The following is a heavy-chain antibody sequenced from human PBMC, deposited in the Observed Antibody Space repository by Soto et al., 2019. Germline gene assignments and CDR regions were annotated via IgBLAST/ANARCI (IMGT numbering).Heavy chain of an antibody. J-gene: IGHJ6*02. CDR1: GFTFSSAA. CDR3: AKSFLCSSASCCDYYYYGLDV. V-gene: IGHV3-23*01. D-gene: IGHD2-2*01. CDR2: ISGGGGSS. Sequence: EVQLLESGGGLVQPGGSLRLSCAASGFTFSSAAMSWVRQTPGKGLEWVSAISGGGGSSYYADSVKGRFTISRDNSKNTLYLHMNSLRAEDTAVYYCAKSFLCSSASCCDYYYYGLDVWGQGTTVPVSS.